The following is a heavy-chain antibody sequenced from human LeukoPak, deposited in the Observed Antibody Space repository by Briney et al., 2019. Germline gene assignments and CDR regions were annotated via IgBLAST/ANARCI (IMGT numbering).Heavy chain of an antibody. CDR2: INPNSGVT. CDR1: GYTFTSYG. CDR3: ARDRTTVTIFDY. J-gene: IGHJ4*02. V-gene: IGHV1-18*01. D-gene: IGHD4-17*01. Sequence: ASVKVSCKASGYTFTSYGISWVRQAPGQGLEWLACINPNSGVTNYAQNLQGRATMTTDTSINTVYMELNRLRSDDTAVYFCARDRTTVTIFDYWGQGTLVTVSS.